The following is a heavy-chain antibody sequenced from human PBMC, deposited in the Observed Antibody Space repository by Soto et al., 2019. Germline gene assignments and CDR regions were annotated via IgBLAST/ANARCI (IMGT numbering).Heavy chain of an antibody. CDR3: ARAYSHSGYTKGMDV. CDR2: IFYSGTT. CDR1: GASISSGGNY. D-gene: IGHD3-9*01. Sequence: PSETLSLTCTVSGASISSGGNYWNWLRLHPGKGLEWIGHIFYSGTTNYNPSLKSRVTISGDRSKNQISLNLKSVTAADTAIYYCARAYSHSGYTKGMDVWGLGTTVTVSS. J-gene: IGHJ6*02. V-gene: IGHV4-31*03.